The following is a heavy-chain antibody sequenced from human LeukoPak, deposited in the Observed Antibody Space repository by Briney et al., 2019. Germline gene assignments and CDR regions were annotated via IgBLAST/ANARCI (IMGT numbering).Heavy chain of an antibody. D-gene: IGHD5-18*01. V-gene: IGHV3-21*06. CDR3: ARGPHSALDTDDAFDI. CDR2: ISISSSYI. J-gene: IGHJ3*02. CDR1: GFTFSTYT. Sequence: GGSLRLSCAASGFTFSTYTMNWVRQAPGKGLEWVSFISISSSYIYYADSVKGRFTISRDNAKNSLYLQMNSLRAEDTAVYYCARGPHSALDTDDAFDIWGQGTMVTVSS.